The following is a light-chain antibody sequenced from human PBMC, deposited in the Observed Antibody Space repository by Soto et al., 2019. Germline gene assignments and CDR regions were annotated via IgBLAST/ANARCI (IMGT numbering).Light chain of an antibody. J-gene: IGKJ2*01. Sequence: ENVLTQSPGTLSLSPGDTATLSCRASQTIFNSYLAWYQQKPGQAPRLLIYGASSRATGIPDRFSGGGSGTDFTLTITRLEPEDFAVYYCQKYGSSYTFGQGTKLEMK. CDR1: QTIFNSY. CDR3: QKYGSSYT. V-gene: IGKV3-20*01. CDR2: GAS.